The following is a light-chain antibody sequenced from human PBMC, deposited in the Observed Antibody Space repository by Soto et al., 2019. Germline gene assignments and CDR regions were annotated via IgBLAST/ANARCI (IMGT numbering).Light chain of an antibody. V-gene: IGKV3-20*01. J-gene: IGKJ5*01. Sequence: EIVLTQSPGTLSLSPGERATLSCRASQSVSSSYLAWYQQKPGQAPRLLIYGASSRATGIPDRFSGSGSGTDFTLTISGLEPEDIATYYCQQYDNLPPITFGQGTRLEIK. CDR3: QQYDNLPPIT. CDR2: GAS. CDR1: QSVSSSY.